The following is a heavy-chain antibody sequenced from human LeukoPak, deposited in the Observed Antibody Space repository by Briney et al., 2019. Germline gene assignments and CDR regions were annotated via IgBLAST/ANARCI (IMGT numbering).Heavy chain of an antibody. V-gene: IGHV3-23*01. CDR1: GFTFSSYA. Sequence: GSLRLSCAASGFTFSSYAMSWVRQAPGKGLEWVSAISGSGGSTYYADSVKGRFTISRDNSKNTLYLQMNSLRAEDTAVYYCAKGNTMIVVVTLILFDYWGQGTLVTVSS. J-gene: IGHJ4*02. D-gene: IGHD3-22*01. CDR2: ISGSGGST. CDR3: AKGNTMIVVVTLILFDY.